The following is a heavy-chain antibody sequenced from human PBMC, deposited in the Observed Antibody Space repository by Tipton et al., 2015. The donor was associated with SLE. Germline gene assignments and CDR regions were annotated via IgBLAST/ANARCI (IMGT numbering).Heavy chain of an antibody. Sequence: LSLTCAVYGGSFSGYYWSWIRQPPGKGLEWIGSIYYSGSTYYNPSLKSRVTISVDTSKNQFSLKLSSVTAADTAVYYCARDFAAGKDYWGQGTLVTVSS. D-gene: IGHD6-13*01. J-gene: IGHJ4*02. CDR2: IYYSGST. CDR1: GGSFSGYY. CDR3: ARDFAAGKDY. V-gene: IGHV4-34*01.